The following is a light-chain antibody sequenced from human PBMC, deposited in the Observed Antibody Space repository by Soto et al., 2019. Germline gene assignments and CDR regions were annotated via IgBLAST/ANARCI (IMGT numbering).Light chain of an antibody. CDR1: QSIGTY. CDR3: QQTFSVPTT. V-gene: IGKV1-39*01. CDR2: AAS. Sequence: DIQMTQSPSSLSASVGVSVTITCRASQSIGTYLNWYQQKLGRAHKLLICAASSWQSGLPSRFSGSGSCVDFTLSVRNLQPGDFATYYSQQTFSVPTTFGGRTKVALK. J-gene: IGKJ4*01.